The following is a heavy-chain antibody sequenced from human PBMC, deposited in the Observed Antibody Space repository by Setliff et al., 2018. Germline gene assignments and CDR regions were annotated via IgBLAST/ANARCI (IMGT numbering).Heavy chain of an antibody. J-gene: IGHJ6*02. CDR1: GYTFTSYD. CDR2: MNPNSGNT. D-gene: IGHD3-3*01. CDR3: ARDVPFGSGYYTGYYYYYGMDV. Sequence: GASVKVSCKASGYTFTSYDINWVRQATGQGLEWMGWMNPNSGNTGYAQKFQGRVTMTRNTSISTAYMELSSLRSEDTAVYYCARDVPFGSGYYTGYYYYYGMDVWGQGTTVTVSS. V-gene: IGHV1-8*02.